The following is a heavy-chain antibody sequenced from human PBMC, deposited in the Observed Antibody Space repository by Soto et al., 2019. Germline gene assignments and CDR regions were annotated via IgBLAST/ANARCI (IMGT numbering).Heavy chain of an antibody. CDR1: GGSISSGDYY. CDR3: ARDAGRFEADY. J-gene: IGHJ4*02. D-gene: IGHD2-15*01. Sequence: SEPLSLTCTVSGGSISSGDYYWSWIRQPPGKGLEWIGYIYYSGSTYYNPSLKSRVTISVDTSKNQFSLKLSSVTAADTAVYYCARDAGRFEADYWGQGTLVTVSS. V-gene: IGHV4-30-4*01. CDR2: IYYSGST.